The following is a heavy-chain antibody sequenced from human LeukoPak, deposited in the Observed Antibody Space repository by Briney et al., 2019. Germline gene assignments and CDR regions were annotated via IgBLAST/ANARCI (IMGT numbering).Heavy chain of an antibody. CDR2: INSNTGNP. J-gene: IGHJ4*02. CDR1: GYTFTSYA. Sequence: ASVKVSCKASGYTFTSYAMNWVRQAPGQGLEWMGWINSNTGNPTYAQGFTGRFVFSLDTSVSTAYLQISSLKAEDTAVYYCARGGAVGTAMADFDYWGQGTLLTVSS. D-gene: IGHD5-18*01. V-gene: IGHV7-4-1*02. CDR3: ARGGAVGTAMADFDY.